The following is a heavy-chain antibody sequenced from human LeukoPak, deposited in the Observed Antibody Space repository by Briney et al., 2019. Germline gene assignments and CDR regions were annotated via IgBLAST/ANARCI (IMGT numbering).Heavy chain of an antibody. D-gene: IGHD6-6*01. V-gene: IGHV3-23*01. CDR3: AKSFAAIAARAKNYYYYGMDV. J-gene: IGHJ6*02. CDR2: ISGSGGSA. CDR1: GFTFSSYA. Sequence: GGSLRLSCAASGFTFSSYAMSWVRQAPGKGLEWVSAISGSGGSAYYADSVKGRFTISRDNSKNTLYLQMNSLRAEDTAVYYCAKSFAAIAARAKNYYYYGMDVWGQGTTVTVSS.